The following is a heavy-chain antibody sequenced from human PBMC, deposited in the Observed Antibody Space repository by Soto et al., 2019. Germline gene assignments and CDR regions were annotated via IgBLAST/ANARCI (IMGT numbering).Heavy chain of an antibody. V-gene: IGHV1-69*12. D-gene: IGHD3-3*01. Sequence: QVQLVQSGAEVKKPGSSVKVSCKASGGTFSNYAMSWVRQAPGQGLEWMGGIIPIFGTANYAQKFQGRVTITADESTSTAYMELSSLRAEDTAVYYCARGMVRFLDSLGVDVWGQGTTVTVSS. CDR1: GGTFSNYA. CDR2: IIPIFGTA. CDR3: ARGMVRFLDSLGVDV. J-gene: IGHJ6*01.